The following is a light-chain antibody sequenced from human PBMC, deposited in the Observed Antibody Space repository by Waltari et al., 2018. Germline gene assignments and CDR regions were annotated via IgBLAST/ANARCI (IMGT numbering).Light chain of an antibody. Sequence: AIRMTQSPSSLSASTGDRVTITCRANQSVSGYLAWYQQKPGKAPKLLIYAAYTLQSGVPSRFSGSGSETDFTLTISCLQSEDFATYYCQQYYSYPRTFGQGTKVEIK. CDR1: QSVSGY. CDR2: AAY. V-gene: IGKV1-8*01. CDR3: QQYYSYPRT. J-gene: IGKJ1*01.